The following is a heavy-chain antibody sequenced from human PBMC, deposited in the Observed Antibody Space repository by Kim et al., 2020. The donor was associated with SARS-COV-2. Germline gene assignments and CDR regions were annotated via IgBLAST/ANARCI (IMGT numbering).Heavy chain of an antibody. J-gene: IGHJ6*02. Sequence: SVKVSCKASGGTFSSYAISWVRQAPGQGLEWMGGIIPIFGTANYAQKFQGRVTITADESTSTAYMELSSLRSEDTAVYYCARARDIVATIGVYGMDVWGQGTTVTVSS. CDR2: IIPIFGTA. D-gene: IGHD5-12*01. V-gene: IGHV1-69*13. CDR1: GGTFSSYA. CDR3: ARARDIVATIGVYGMDV.